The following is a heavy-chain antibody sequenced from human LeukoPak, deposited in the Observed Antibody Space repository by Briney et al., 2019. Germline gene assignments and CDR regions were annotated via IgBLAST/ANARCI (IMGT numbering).Heavy chain of an antibody. CDR1: GGSISSYY. J-gene: IGHJ4*02. Sequence: SETLSLTCTVSGGSISSYYWSWIRQPPGKGLEWIGYIYYSGSTNYNPSLRSRVTISVDTSKNQFSLKLSSVTAADTAVYYCARATTGFDYWGQGTLVTVSS. V-gene: IGHV4-59*01. CDR3: ARATTGFDY. D-gene: IGHD1-1*01. CDR2: IYYSGST.